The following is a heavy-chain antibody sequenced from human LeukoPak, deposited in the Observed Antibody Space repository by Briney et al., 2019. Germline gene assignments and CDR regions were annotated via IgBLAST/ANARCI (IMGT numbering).Heavy chain of an antibody. D-gene: IGHD2-21*01. CDR1: GGSISSYY. V-gene: IGHV4-4*07. J-gene: IGHJ3*02. CDR2: IYTSGSI. Sequence: TSETLSLTCTVSGGSISSYYWSWIRQPAGKGLEWIWRIYTSGSITYNPSLKSRVTMSVDTSKNQFSLKLSSVTAADTAVYYCARGTWTPRFVVVISHAFDIWGQGTMVTVSS. CDR3: ARGTWTPRFVVVISHAFDI.